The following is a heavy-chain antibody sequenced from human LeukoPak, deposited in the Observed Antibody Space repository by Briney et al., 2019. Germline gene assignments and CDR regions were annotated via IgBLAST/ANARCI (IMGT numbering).Heavy chain of an antibody. V-gene: IGHV4-4*02. CDR3: ARAAAVTGQFDF. Sequence: SETLSLTCTVSGASISSSNWWTWVRQPPGEALEWIGEIYHAGSTKYNPSLKSRLTISVDKSSNSFSLSLTSVTAADTAFYYCARAAAVTGQFDFWGQGTLVAVSS. CDR2: IYHAGST. CDR1: GASISSSNW. J-gene: IGHJ4*02. D-gene: IGHD6-19*01.